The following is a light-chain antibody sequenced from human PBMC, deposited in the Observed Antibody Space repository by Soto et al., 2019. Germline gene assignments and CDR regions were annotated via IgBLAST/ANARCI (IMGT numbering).Light chain of an antibody. J-gene: IGLJ3*02. CDR3: QSSDSSLSGSV. CDR2: SNA. CDR1: SSDIGAGYD. Sequence: QSVLTQPPSVSEAPGQRVTISCTGTSSDIGAGYDVHWYQQLPGAAPKLLIYSNAIRPSGVPDRFSGSKSGTSASLAITGLRAEDEADYYCQSSDSSLSGSVFGGGTQLTVL. V-gene: IGLV1-40*01.